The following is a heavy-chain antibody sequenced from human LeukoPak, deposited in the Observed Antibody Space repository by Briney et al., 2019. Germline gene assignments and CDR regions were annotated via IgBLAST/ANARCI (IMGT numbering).Heavy chain of an antibody. CDR1: GGSISSSSYY. V-gene: IGHV4-39*07. Sequence: PSETLSLTCTVSGGSISSSSYYWGWIRQPPGKGLEWIGSIYYSGSTYYNPSLKSRVTISVDTSKNQFSLKLSSVTAADTAVYYCARDKLSGSYAFDIWGQGTMVTVSS. J-gene: IGHJ3*02. CDR2: IYYSGST. D-gene: IGHD1-26*01. CDR3: ARDKLSGSYAFDI.